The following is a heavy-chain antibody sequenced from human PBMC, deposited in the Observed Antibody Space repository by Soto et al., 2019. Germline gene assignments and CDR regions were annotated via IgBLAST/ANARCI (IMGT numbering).Heavy chain of an antibody. CDR2: IYHSGST. CDR3: ARLLSGWGIDY. D-gene: IGHD6-19*01. CDR1: GGSISSGGSY. V-gene: IGHV4-30-2*01. J-gene: IGHJ4*02. Sequence: QLQLQESGSGLVKPSQTLSLTCAVSGGSISSGGSYWSWIRQPPGKGLEWIGYIYHSGSTYYNPSLQSRVTISVDRSKNQFSLKLSSVTAADTAVYYCARLLSGWGIDYWGQGTLVTVSS.